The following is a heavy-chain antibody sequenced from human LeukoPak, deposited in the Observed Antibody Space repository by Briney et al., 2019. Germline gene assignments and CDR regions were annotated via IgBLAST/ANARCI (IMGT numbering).Heavy chain of an antibody. D-gene: IGHD1-20*01. J-gene: IGHJ6*03. Sequence: SETLSLTCAVYGGSFSGYYWSWIRQPPEKGLEWIGEINHSGSTNYNPSLKSRVTISVDTSKNQFSLKLSSVTAADTAVYYCARDLLGYNYHYMDVWGKGTTVTVSS. CDR1: GGSFSGYY. V-gene: IGHV4-34*01. CDR2: INHSGST. CDR3: ARDLLGYNYHYMDV.